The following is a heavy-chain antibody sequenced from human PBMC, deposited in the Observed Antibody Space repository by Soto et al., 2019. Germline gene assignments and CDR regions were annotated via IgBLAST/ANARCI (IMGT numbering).Heavy chain of an antibody. V-gene: IGHV3-23*01. CDR1: AFTFTNDA. CDR3: AKRGHSTSWYWVAP. Sequence: EVQLLESGGGLVQPGGSLRLSCAASAFTFTNDAMSWVRQAPGKGLEWVSSISGSGGSTYDADSVQGRFTISRYNSNNTVYLQMDSLRAEATAVYFCAKRGHSTSWYWVAPWGQGTAVTVSS. D-gene: IGHD6-13*01. J-gene: IGHJ5*02. CDR2: ISGSGGST.